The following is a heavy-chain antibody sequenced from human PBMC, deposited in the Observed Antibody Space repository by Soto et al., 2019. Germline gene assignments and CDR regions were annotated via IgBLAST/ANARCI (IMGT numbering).Heavy chain of an antibody. CDR1: GGSISSSRR. Sequence: XETRSLPCAVSGGSISSSRRWSWVRQPPGKGLEWIGEIYHSGSTNYNPSLKSRVTISVDKSKNQFSLKLSSVTAADTAVYYCASGLGYFDYWGQGTLVTVSA. CDR3: ASGLGYFDY. J-gene: IGHJ4*02. V-gene: IGHV4-4*02. D-gene: IGHD1-26*01. CDR2: IYHSGST.